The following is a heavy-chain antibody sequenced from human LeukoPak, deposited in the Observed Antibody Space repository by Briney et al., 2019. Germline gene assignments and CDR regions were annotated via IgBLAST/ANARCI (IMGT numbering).Heavy chain of an antibody. CDR3: ARRSTTWAFDI. CDR1: GYXFTNYW. D-gene: IGHD2/OR15-2a*01. V-gene: IGHV5-51*01. J-gene: IGHJ3*02. Sequence: GESLKISCNGSGYXFTNYWICWVRQIPGKGLEWMGIIYPGDSDTRYSPSFQGQVTISADKSISTAYLQWSSLKASDTAMYYCARRSTTWAFDIWGQGTIVTVSS. CDR2: IYPGDSDT.